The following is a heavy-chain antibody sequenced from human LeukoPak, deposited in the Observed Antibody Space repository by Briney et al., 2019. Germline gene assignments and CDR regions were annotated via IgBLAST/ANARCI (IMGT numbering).Heavy chain of an antibody. CDR2: ISGYNGNT. CDR3: AFRGYYLQGNYYYMDV. D-gene: IGHD1-26*01. CDR1: GYTFTSYG. V-gene: IGHV1-18*01. Sequence: ASVKVSCKASGYTFTSYGISWVRQAPGQGLEWMGWISGYNGNTNYAQNLQGRVTMTKDTSTSTVYMELRSLRADDTAVYYCAFRGYYLQGNYYYMDVWGKGTTVTVSS. J-gene: IGHJ6*03.